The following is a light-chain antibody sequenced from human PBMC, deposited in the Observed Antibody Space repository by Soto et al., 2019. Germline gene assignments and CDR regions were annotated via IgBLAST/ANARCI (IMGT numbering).Light chain of an antibody. CDR1: SSDVGSYNL. CDR2: EGS. V-gene: IGLV2-23*01. Sequence: QSALTQPASVSGSPGQSITISCTGTSSDVGSYNLVSWYQQHPGKAPKLMIYEGSKRPSGVSNRFSGSKSGNTASVTISGLQVEDEADYYCCSYAGSSTYVVFGGGTKLTVL. J-gene: IGLJ2*01. CDR3: CSYAGSSTYVV.